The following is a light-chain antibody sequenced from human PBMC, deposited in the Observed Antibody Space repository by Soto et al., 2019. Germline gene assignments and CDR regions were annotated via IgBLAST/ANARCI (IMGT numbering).Light chain of an antibody. CDR3: QQYDNWPPT. V-gene: IGKV3-15*01. Sequence: EIVMTQSPATLSVSPGGRATLSCRASQSISGTLAWYQQKPGQAPRLLIHGASTRAPGFPARFSGSGSGTEFTLTISSLQSEDFAVYSCQQYDNWPPTFGGGTKVDIK. CDR1: QSISGT. CDR2: GAS. J-gene: IGKJ4*01.